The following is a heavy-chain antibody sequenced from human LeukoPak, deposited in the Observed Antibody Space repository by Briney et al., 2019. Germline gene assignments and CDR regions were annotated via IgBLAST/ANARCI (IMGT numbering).Heavy chain of an antibody. J-gene: IGHJ4*02. V-gene: IGHV3-64*01. D-gene: IGHD3-10*01. Sequence: GGSLRLSCAASGFAFSSCTMHWVRQAPGKGLEYVSAINSNGGSTYYANSVKGTFTISRDNSKNTLYLHMGSLRAEDMAVYYCAREVDGSGTFDYWGQGALVTVSS. CDR2: INSNGGST. CDR3: AREVDGSGTFDY. CDR1: GFAFSSCT.